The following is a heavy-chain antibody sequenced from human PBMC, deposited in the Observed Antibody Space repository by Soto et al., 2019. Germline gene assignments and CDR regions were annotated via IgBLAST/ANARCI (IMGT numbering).Heavy chain of an antibody. V-gene: IGHV4-34*01. CDR1: GGSFSGYY. CDR2: INHSGST. CDR3: ARKRGYCSSTSCYSFYYYYGMDV. J-gene: IGHJ6*02. D-gene: IGHD2-2*02. Sequence: PSETLSLTCAVYGGSFSGYYWSWIRQPPGKGLEWIGEINHSGSTNYNPSLKSRVTISVDTSKNQFSLKLSSVTAADTAVYYCARKRGYCSSTSCYSFYYYYGMDVWGQGTTVTVSS.